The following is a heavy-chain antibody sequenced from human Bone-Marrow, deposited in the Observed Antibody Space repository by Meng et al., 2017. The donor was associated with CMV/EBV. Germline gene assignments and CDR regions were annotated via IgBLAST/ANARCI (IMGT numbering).Heavy chain of an antibody. Sequence: SVKVSCKASGYTFTGYYMHWVRQAPGQGLEWMGWINPNSGGTNYAQKFQGRVTMTRDTSISTAYMELSRLRSDDTAVYYCAREAMRAYYFDYWGQGTLVTVSS. D-gene: IGHD3-16*01. CDR3: AREAMRAYYFDY. V-gene: IGHV1-2*02. CDR1: GYTFTGYY. CDR2: INPNSGGT. J-gene: IGHJ4*02.